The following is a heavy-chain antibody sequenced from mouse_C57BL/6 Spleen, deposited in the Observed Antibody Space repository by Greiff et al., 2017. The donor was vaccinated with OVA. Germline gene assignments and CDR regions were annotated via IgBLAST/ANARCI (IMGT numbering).Heavy chain of an antibody. D-gene: IGHD1-1*01. Sequence: EVQRVESGGGLVQPGGSLKLSCAASGFTFSDYYMYWVRQTPEKRLEWVAYISNGGGSTYYPDTVKGRFTISRDNAKNTLYLQMSRLKSEDTAMYYCARHKDYYGSSYWYFDVWGTGTTVTVSS. CDR3: ARHKDYYGSSYWYFDV. CDR1: GFTFSDYY. V-gene: IGHV5-12*01. J-gene: IGHJ1*03. CDR2: ISNGGGST.